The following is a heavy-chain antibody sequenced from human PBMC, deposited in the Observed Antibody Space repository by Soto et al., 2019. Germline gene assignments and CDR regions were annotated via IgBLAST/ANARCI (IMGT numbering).Heavy chain of an antibody. J-gene: IGHJ5*02. CDR2: VNPNSGNT. CDR3: ARELTFGYSYGLDWLDH. V-gene: IGHV1-8*01. CDR1: GYTFTSYD. Sequence: ASVKVSCKASGYTFTSYDINWVRQATGQGLEWMGWVNPNSGNTGYAQKFQGRVTMTRNTSISTAYMELSSLRSEDTAVYYCARELTFGYSYGLDWLDHWGLATLVTXS. D-gene: IGHD5-18*01.